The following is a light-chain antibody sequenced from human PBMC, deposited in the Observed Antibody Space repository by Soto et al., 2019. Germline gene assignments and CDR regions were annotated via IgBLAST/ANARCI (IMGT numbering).Light chain of an antibody. CDR2: GAS. CDR1: QSVGTR. CDR3: QHYQVGQPIA. Sequence: EIVFTQSPGTLSFSPGERATLSCRASQSVGTRLAWYQHKTGQAPSLLMSGASSRATGIPDRFSGSGSETDFTLTISRLEPEDFALYYCQHYQVGQPIAFGRGTRLEIK. V-gene: IGKV3-20*01. J-gene: IGKJ5*01.